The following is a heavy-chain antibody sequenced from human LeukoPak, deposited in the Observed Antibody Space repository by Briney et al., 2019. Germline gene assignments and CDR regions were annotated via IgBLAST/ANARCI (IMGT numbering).Heavy chain of an antibody. J-gene: IGHJ3*02. Sequence: SVKVSCKASGGTFSSYAISWVRQAPGQGLEWMGGIIPIFGTANYAQKFQGGVTMTRDMSTSTVYMELSSLRSEDTAVYYCATDSSGYFTVYDAFDIWGQGTMVTVSS. CDR3: ATDSSGYFTVYDAFDI. V-gene: IGHV1-69*05. CDR2: IIPIFGTA. D-gene: IGHD3-22*01. CDR1: GGTFSSYA.